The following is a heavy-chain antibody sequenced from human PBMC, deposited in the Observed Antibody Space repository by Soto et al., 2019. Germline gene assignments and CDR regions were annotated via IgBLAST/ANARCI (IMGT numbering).Heavy chain of an antibody. CDR1: GGSISSSSYY. CDR2: IYYSGST. V-gene: IGHV4-39*01. D-gene: IGHD2-2*01. J-gene: IGHJ5*02. Sequence: QLQLQESGPGLVKPSETLSLTCTVSGGSISSSSYYWGWIRQPPGKGLEWIGSIYYSGSTYYNPSLKSRVTISVDTSKNQFSLKLSSVTAADTAVYYCARQTRCSSTSCSYNWFDPRGQGTLVTVSS. CDR3: ARQTRCSSTSCSYNWFDP.